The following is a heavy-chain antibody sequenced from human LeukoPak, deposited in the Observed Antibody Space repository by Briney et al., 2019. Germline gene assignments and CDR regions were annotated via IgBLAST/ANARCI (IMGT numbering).Heavy chain of an antibody. Sequence: ASVKVSCKASGYTFTDYYVHWVRQAPGQGLEWMGWISPNSGGTNYAQRFQGRVTMTRDTSISTAYMELSRLRSDDTAVYYCARDSRRFYFDSSGYPYYFDYWGRGTLVTVSS. V-gene: IGHV1-2*02. CDR1: GYTFTDYY. D-gene: IGHD3-22*01. CDR3: ARDSRRFYFDSSGYPYYFDY. CDR2: ISPNSGGT. J-gene: IGHJ4*02.